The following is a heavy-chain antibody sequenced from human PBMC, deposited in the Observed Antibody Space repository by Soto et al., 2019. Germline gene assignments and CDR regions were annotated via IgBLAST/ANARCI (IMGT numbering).Heavy chain of an antibody. V-gene: IGHV3-74*01. D-gene: IGHD6-13*01. CDR1: GFTFSSYW. CDR3: ASLRQQQLADHDAFDI. CDR2: INSDGSST. J-gene: IGHJ3*02. Sequence: TGGSLRLSCAASGFTFSSYWMHWVRQAPGKGLVWVSRINSDGSSTSYADSVKGRFTISRDNAKNTLYLQMNSLRAEDTAVYYCASLRQQQLADHDAFDIWGQGTMVTVSS.